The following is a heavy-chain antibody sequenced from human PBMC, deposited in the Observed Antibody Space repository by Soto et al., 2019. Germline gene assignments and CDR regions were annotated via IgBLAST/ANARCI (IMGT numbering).Heavy chain of an antibody. CDR1: GFSFRTYA. D-gene: IGHD1-1*01. CDR2: ISDTGDDT. CDR3: ASCVRVPSVYFDS. V-gene: IGHV3-23*01. J-gene: IGHJ4*02. Sequence: EVPLLESGGGLVQPGGSLRLSCAASGFSFRTYAMSWVRQAPGQGLEWVSVISDTGDDTYYADSVKGRFTISRDSSRNSLYLRMNSLRAEDTAVYYCASCVRVPSVYFDSWGQGTVVTVAA.